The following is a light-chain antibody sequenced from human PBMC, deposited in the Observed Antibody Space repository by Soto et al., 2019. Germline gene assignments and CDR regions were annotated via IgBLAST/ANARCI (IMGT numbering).Light chain of an antibody. J-gene: IGLJ1*01. CDR1: SSDVGGYNY. CDR3: SSYTSSSTLLYV. V-gene: IGLV2-14*01. CDR2: EVT. Sequence: QSARTQPASVSGSPGQSITISCTGTSSDVGGYNYVSWYQQHPGKAPKLMIYEVTNRPSGVSNRFSGSKSGNTASLTISGLQAEDEADYYCSSYTSSSTLLYVFGTGTKVTVL.